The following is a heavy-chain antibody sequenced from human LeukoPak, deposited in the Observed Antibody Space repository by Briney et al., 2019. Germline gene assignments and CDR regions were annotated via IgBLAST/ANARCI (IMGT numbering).Heavy chain of an antibody. CDR3: ARDHPRLGGYSYGWAFYYYYGMDV. CDR2: IWYDGSNK. J-gene: IGHJ6*02. Sequence: GGSLRLSCAASGFTFSSYGMHWVRQAPGKGLEWVAVIWYDGSNKYYADSVKGRFTISGDNSKNTLYLQMNSLRAEDTAVYYCARDHPRLGGYSYGWAFYYYYGMDVWGQGTTVTVSS. V-gene: IGHV3-33*01. D-gene: IGHD5-18*01. CDR1: GFTFSSYG.